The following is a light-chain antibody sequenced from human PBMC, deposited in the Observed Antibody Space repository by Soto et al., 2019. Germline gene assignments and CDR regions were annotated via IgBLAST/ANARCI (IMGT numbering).Light chain of an antibody. Sequence: QSALTQPASVSGSPGQSITISCTGTSSDVGSYNLVSWYQQHPGKAPKLMIYEGSKRPSGLSNRFSGSKSGNMASLTISGLQAQDEADYYCCSYAGSSTSLYVFGTGTKLTVL. CDR1: SSDVGSYNL. V-gene: IGLV2-23*01. CDR3: CSYAGSSTSLYV. J-gene: IGLJ1*01. CDR2: EGS.